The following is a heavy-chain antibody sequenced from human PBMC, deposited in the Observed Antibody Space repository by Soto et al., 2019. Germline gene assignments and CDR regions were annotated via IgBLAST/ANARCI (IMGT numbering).Heavy chain of an antibody. CDR3: ARPLYPGYCTDGVCYSYDY. J-gene: IGHJ4*02. CDR2: IFPADSEI. CDR1: GYTFTAYW. Sequence: LGESLKISCQSFGYTFTAYWIAWVRQMPGKGLEWMGIIFPADSEIRYSPSFRGHVTISADKSISTAYLQWSSLEASDTAMYYCARPLYPGYCTDGVCYSYDYWGQGTPVTVSS. V-gene: IGHV5-51*01. D-gene: IGHD2-8*01.